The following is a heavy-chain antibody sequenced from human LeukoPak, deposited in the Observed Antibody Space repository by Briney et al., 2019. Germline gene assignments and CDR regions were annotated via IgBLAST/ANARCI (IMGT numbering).Heavy chain of an antibody. CDR1: GGSISSGDYY. Sequence: SQTLSLTCTVSGGSISSGDYYWSWIRQHPGKGLEWIGYIYYSGSTYYNPSLKSRVTISVDTSKNQFSLKLSSMTATDTAVYYCAREASHDYSNIWFDPWGQGTLVTVSS. V-gene: IGHV4-31*03. CDR3: AREASHDYSNIWFDP. J-gene: IGHJ5*02. CDR2: IYYSGST. D-gene: IGHD4-11*01.